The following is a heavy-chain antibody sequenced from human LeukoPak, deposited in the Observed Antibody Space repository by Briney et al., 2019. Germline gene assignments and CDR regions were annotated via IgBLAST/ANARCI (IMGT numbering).Heavy chain of an antibody. CDR2: YDGSHE. V-gene: IGHV3-30*02. CDR3: AKDLFF. Sequence: GGSLRLSCAASGFTFSSYGMSWVRQAPGKGLEWVSFYDGSHENYSDSVKGRVTISRDNSRNTLYLQMYSLRPDDTAVYYCAKDLFFWGQGTVVTVSS. D-gene: IGHD3-9*01. J-gene: IGHJ3*01. CDR1: GFTFSSYG.